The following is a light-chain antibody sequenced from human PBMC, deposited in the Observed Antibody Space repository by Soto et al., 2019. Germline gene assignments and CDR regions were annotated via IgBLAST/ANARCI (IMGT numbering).Light chain of an antibody. CDR1: SSDVGGYDY. Sequence: ALTQPASVSGSPGQSITISCTGSSSDVGGYDYVSWYQQHPGKAPKLMIYEVSNRPSGVSNRFSGSKSGNTASLTISGLQAEDEADYYCCSYTGSLTLLFGGGTKLTVL. CDR2: EVS. J-gene: IGLJ2*01. CDR3: CSYTGSLTLL. V-gene: IGLV2-14*01.